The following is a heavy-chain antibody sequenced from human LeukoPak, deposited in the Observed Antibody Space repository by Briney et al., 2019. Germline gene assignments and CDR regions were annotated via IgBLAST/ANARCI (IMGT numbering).Heavy chain of an antibody. J-gene: IGHJ4*02. CDR3: NFDY. Sequence: SGGSLRLSCAASGFTFSSYAMSWVRQAPGKGLEWVAVISYDGSNKYYADSVKGRFTISRDNSKNTLYLQMNSLRAEDTAVYYCNFDYWGQGTLVTVSS. V-gene: IGHV3-30-3*01. CDR2: ISYDGSNK. CDR1: GFTFSSYA.